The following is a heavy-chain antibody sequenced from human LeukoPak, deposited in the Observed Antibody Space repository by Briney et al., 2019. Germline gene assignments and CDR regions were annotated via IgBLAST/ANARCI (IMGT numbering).Heavy chain of an antibody. V-gene: IGHV4-59*01. CDR1: GGSISSYY. Sequence: SETLSLTCTVSGGSISSYYWSWIRQPPGKGLEWIGYIYYSGNTKYNPSLKSRVTISVDTSKNQFSLKLSSVTAADTAVYYCAKDRVFPDIWGHGTMVTVSS. CDR2: IYYSGNT. D-gene: IGHD3-10*01. CDR3: AKDRVFPDI. J-gene: IGHJ3*02.